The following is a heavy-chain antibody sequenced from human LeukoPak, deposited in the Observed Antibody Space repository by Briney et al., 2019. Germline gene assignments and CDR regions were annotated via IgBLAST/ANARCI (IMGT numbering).Heavy chain of an antibody. V-gene: IGHV4-34*01. D-gene: IGHD5-12*01. J-gene: IGHJ4*02. CDR3: ARARTGVATYFDY. CDR1: GGSFSGYY. CDR2: INHSGST. Sequence: SETLSLTCAVYGGSFSGYYWSWVRQPPGKGLEWIGEINHSGSTNYNPSLKSRVTISVDTSKNQFSLELSSVTAADTAVYYCARARTGVATYFDYWGQGTLVTVSS.